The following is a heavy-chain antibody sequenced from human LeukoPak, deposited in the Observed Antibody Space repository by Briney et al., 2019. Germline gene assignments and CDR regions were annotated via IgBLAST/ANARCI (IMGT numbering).Heavy chain of an antibody. V-gene: IGHV5-51*01. J-gene: IGHJ6*02. CDR3: ARQYSSSWSAYYYYGMDV. CDR2: IWPGDSDT. CDR1: GYYFSDNW. D-gene: IGHD6-13*01. Sequence: GESLKISCKASGYYFSDNWIGWVRQMPGKGLEWMGVIWPGDSDTRYSPSFQGQVTISADKSISTAYLQWSSLKASDTAMYYCARQYSSSWSAYYYYGMDVWGQGTTVTVSS.